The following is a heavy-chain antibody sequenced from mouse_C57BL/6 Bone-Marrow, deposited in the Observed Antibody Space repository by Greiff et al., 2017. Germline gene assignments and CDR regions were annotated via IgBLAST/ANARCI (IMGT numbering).Heavy chain of an antibody. Sequence: VQLQQSGAELVRPGASVKLSCTASGFNFKDDYMHWVKQRPDQGLEWIGWIDPENGDTEYASKFQGKATITADTSSNTAYLQLSSLTSEDTAVYYCTTSGYYVGAYCCQGTRVTVTA. D-gene: IGHD2-1*01. V-gene: IGHV14-4*01. CDR3: TTSGYYVGAY. J-gene: IGHJ3*01. CDR1: GFNFKDDY. CDR2: IDPENGDT.